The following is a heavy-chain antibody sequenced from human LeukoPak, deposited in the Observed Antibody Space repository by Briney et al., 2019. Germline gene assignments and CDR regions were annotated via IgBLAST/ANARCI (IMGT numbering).Heavy chain of an antibody. CDR1: GFTFSSYT. J-gene: IGHJ1*01. CDR3: SRDRIAVAGMFEY. CDR2: IWYDGSKK. V-gene: IGHV3-33*01. D-gene: IGHD6-19*01. Sequence: PGRSLRLSCAASGFTFSSYTMHWVRQAPGKGLEWVTIIWYDGSKKYYADSVKGRFTISRDNSKKTVYLQMNSLRAEDTAVYYCSRDRIAVAGMFEYWGQGTLWTVSS.